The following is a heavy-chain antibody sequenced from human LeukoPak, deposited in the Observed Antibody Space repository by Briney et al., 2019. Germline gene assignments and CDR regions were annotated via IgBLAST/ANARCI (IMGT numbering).Heavy chain of an antibody. D-gene: IGHD2-2*02. J-gene: IGHJ4*02. V-gene: IGHV4-39*01. CDR3: ASGGAAIYAQYYFDY. CDR2: IYYSGST. Sequence: PSETLSLTCTVSGGSISSSSYYWGWIRQPPGKGLEWIGSIYYSGSTYYNPSLKSRVTISVDTSKNQFSLKLSSVTAADTAVYYCASGGAAIYAQYYFDYWGQGTLVTVSS. CDR1: GGSISSSSYY.